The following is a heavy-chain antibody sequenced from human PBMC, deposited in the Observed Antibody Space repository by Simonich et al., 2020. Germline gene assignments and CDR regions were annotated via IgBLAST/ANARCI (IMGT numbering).Heavy chain of an antibody. V-gene: IGHV4-34*01. CDR2: INHSGST. CDR1: GGSFSGYY. D-gene: IGHD1-1*01. CDR3: ARHLQLGPFDY. Sequence: QVQLQQWGAGLLKPSETLSLTCAVYGGSFSGYYRSWIRQPPGKGLEWIGEINHSGSTNSNPSLKRRVTISVDTSKNQFSLKLSSVTAADTAVYYCARHLQLGPFDYWGQGTLVTVSS. J-gene: IGHJ4*02.